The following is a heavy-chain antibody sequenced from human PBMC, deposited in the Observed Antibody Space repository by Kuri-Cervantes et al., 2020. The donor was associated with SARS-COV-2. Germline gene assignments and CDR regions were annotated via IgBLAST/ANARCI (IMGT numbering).Heavy chain of an antibody. Sequence: GGSLRLSCAASGFTFRSYSMNWVRQTPGKGLEWVSSIDSSSDYIYYADSVKGRFTISRDNANNSLSLQMNSLGAEDTAVYYCARVSWGGDGFDIWGQGTMVTVSS. D-gene: IGHD3-16*01. CDR1: GFTFRSYS. V-gene: IGHV3-21*01. J-gene: IGHJ3*02. CDR2: IDSSSDYI. CDR3: ARVSWGGDGFDI.